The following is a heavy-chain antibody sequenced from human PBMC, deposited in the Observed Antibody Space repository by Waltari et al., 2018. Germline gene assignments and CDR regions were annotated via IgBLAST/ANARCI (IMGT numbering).Heavy chain of an antibody. D-gene: IGHD3-10*01. CDR1: GGTFNNDA. CDR3: ARARGELADFDF. J-gene: IGHJ4*02. Sequence: QVQLVQSGAEVKKPGSSVKVSCKASGGTFNNDAISWVRQAPGQGLEWMGRIIPMRNLTNYAQRVQGRVTMTADKSTTTAYMELSSLSSADTAVYYCARARGELADFDFWGQGTQVTVSS. V-gene: IGHV1-69*04. CDR2: IIPMRNLT.